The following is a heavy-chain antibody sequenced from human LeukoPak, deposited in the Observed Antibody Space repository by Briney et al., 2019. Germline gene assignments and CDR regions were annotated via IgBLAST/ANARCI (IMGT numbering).Heavy chain of an antibody. Sequence: GRSLRLSCAASGFIFSSYAIHWVRQAPGKGLEWVAVISYDGSNKYYADSVKGRFTISRDNSKSTLYLQVNSLRAEDTAVYYCANTRGYGYYFNYWGQGTLVTVSS. CDR1: GFIFSSYA. V-gene: IGHV3-30*04. D-gene: IGHD2-15*01. CDR3: ANTRGYGYYFNY. J-gene: IGHJ4*02. CDR2: ISYDGSNK.